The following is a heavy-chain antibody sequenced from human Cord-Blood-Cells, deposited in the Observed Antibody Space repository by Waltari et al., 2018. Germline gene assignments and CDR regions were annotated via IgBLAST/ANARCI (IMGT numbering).Heavy chain of an antibody. V-gene: IGHV4-34*01. Sequence: QVQLQQWGAGLLKPSETLALTCAADGGSSIGYYWTWIRQPPGKGLEWSGEINHSGSNNYNPSLKSRVTISVDTSKNQFSLKLSSVTAADTAVYYCARGLPGIAAAGTGFDYWGQGTLVTVSS. CDR1: GGSSIGYY. CDR3: ARGLPGIAAAGTGFDY. J-gene: IGHJ4*02. CDR2: INHSGSN. D-gene: IGHD6-13*01.